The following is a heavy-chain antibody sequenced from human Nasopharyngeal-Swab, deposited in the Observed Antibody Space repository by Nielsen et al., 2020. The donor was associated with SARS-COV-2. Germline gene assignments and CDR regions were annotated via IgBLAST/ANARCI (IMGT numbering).Heavy chain of an antibody. CDR2: MSYDGTNT. CDR3: ARIRSSGWYPFDLDY. CDR1: GFTFSSYV. V-gene: IGHV3-30*04. D-gene: IGHD6-19*01. Sequence: GESLKISCAASGFTFSSYVIHWVRQAPGKGLEWVAFMSYDGTNTYYADSVKGRFTISRDNSKNTVYLQMYSLRADDTAVYYCARIRSSGWYPFDLDYWGQGTLVTVSS. J-gene: IGHJ4*02.